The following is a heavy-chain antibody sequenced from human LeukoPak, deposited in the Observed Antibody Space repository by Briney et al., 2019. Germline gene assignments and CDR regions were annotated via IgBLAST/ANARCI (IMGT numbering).Heavy chain of an antibody. CDR1: GFTFSTYG. D-gene: IGHD1-26*01. J-gene: IGHJ4*02. Sequence: GGSLRLSCAASGFTFSTYGLSWVRQAPGKGLEWVSSISVNGGATYYADSVKGRFTISRDNSKNTLYLQMNSLRAEDTAVYYCARVVGAIPFDYWGQGTLVTVSS. V-gene: IGHV3-23*01. CDR2: ISVNGGAT. CDR3: ARVVGAIPFDY.